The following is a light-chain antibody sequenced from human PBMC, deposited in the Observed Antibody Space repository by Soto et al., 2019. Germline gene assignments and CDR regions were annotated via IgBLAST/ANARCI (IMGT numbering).Light chain of an antibody. Sequence: DIPMTQSTASLSASVGDRVTITCRASQGILTYLAWYQQKPGQVPELLIQAASTLQPGVPSRFSGSGSGTEFTLTISRLEPEDFAVYYCQQYGNSPITFGQGTRLEIK. J-gene: IGKJ5*01. CDR2: AAS. CDR3: QQYGNSPIT. V-gene: IGKV1-27*01. CDR1: QGILTY.